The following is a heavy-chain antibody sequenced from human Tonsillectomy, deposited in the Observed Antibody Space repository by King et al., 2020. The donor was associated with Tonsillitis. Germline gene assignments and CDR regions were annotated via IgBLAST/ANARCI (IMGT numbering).Heavy chain of an antibody. V-gene: IGHV5-51*01. CDR2: IYPGDSDN. Sequence: VQLVESGAEVKKPGESLKVSCKGSGYSFTSYWIGWVRQMPGKGLDWMWIIYPGDSDNRYSPSFQGQGTIAVDKSISTAYLQWSSLKASDTAMYYCARHEIAVAGIVDYWGRGTLVTVSS. J-gene: IGHJ4*02. CDR1: GYSFTSYW. D-gene: IGHD6-19*01. CDR3: ARHEIAVAGIVDY.